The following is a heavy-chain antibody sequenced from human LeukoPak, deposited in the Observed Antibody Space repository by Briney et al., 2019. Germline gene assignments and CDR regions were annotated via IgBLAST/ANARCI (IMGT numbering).Heavy chain of an antibody. CDR2: IYTSGST. J-gene: IGHJ6*02. V-gene: IGHV4-61*02. CDR1: GGSISSGSYY. D-gene: IGHD3-3*01. CDR3: ARTMTAADYYGMDV. Sequence: PSETLSLTCTVSGGSISSGSYYWSWIRQPAGKGLEWIGRIYTSGSTNYNPSLKSRVTISVDTSKNQFSLKLSSVTAADTAVYYCARTMTAADYYGMDVWGQGTTVTVSS.